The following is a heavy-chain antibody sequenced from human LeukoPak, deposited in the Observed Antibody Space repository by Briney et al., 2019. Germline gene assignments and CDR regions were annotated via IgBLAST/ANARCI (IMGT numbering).Heavy chain of an antibody. Sequence: GGSLRLSCAASGFNFSSYWMSWVRQAPGKGLEWVANINQDGSEIYYVDSVKGRFTISRDSAKTSLYLQMNSLRAEDTDIYYCARDRGITATHYYFDYWGQGTLVTVSS. D-gene: IGHD1-14*01. CDR1: GFNFSSYW. J-gene: IGHJ4*02. V-gene: IGHV3-7*01. CDR2: INQDGSEI. CDR3: ARDRGITATHYYFDY.